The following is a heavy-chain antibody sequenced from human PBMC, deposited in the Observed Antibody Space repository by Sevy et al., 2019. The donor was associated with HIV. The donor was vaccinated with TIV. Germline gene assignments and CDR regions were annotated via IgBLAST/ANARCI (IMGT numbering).Heavy chain of an antibody. CDR2: ISYDGRNTK. J-gene: IGHJ6*02. CDR1: GFSFSDHR. CDR3: ARTIICCSGTSLVYGMDV. V-gene: IGHV3-30*03. D-gene: IGHD2-2*01. Sequence: GGSLRLSCVGSGFSFSDHRMHWVRQAPGKGLEWMAVISYDGRNTKYKADSVKGRFTISRDNSKNTLYLQMNSLRAEDTAVYYCARTIICCSGTSLVYGMDVWGQGTTVTVSS.